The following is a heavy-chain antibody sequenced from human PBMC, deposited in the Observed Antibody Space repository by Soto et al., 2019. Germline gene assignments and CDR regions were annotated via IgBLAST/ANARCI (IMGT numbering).Heavy chain of an antibody. CDR3: ARDDQQYGYIGVDAFDI. D-gene: IGHD1-26*01. V-gene: IGHV3-21*01. CDR1: GFTFSSYS. CDR2: ISSSSSYI. J-gene: IGHJ3*02. Sequence: WGSLRLSCAASGFTFSSYSMNWVRQAPGKGLEWVSSISSSSSYIYYADSVKGRFTISRDNAKNSLYLQMNSLRAEDTAVYYCARDDQQYGYIGVDAFDIWGQGTMVTV.